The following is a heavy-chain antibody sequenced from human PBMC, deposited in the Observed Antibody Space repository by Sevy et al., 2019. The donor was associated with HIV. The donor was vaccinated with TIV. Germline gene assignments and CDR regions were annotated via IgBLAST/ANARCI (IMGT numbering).Heavy chain of an antibody. CDR2: IWYDGSNK. Sequence: GGSLRLSCAASGFTFSSYGMHWVRQAPGKGLEWVAVIWYDGSNKYYADSVKGRFTISRDNSKNTLYLQMNSLRAEDTAVYYCARDIRFAQSPVDVWGKGTTVTVSS. CDR3: ARDIRFAQSPVDV. CDR1: GFTFSSYG. J-gene: IGHJ6*04. D-gene: IGHD3-10*01. V-gene: IGHV3-33*01.